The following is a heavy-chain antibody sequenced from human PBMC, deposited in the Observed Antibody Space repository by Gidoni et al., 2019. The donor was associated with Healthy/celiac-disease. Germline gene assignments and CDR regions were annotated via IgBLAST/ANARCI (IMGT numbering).Heavy chain of an antibody. J-gene: IGHJ4*02. CDR2: IYYSVST. CDR1: GGSISRSSYY. V-gene: IGHV4-39*01. Sequence: GGSISRSSYYWGWFRQSPGKGLEWIGSIYYSVSTYYNPSLKSGVTISVDTSKIQCSLKLNSVTAPSTAVYYCARAQYYYDSSGYLGDYWGQGTLVTVSS. CDR3: ARAQYYYDSSGYLGDY. D-gene: IGHD3-22*01.